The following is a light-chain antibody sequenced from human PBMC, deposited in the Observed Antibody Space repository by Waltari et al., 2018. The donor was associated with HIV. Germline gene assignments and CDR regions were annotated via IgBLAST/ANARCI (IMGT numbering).Light chain of an antibody. CDR1: QTIGIN. V-gene: IGKV3-15*01. J-gene: IGKJ2*01. Sequence: ETVLTQSPATLSVSPGERGIVSCRANQTIGINLAWYQQKPGQGPRLLIYGASTRATGIPGRFNGTGSGTEFTLTISGLQSEDFAIYYCQEYNSWPPRYTFGQGTKVEMK. CDR3: QEYNSWPPRYT. CDR2: GAS.